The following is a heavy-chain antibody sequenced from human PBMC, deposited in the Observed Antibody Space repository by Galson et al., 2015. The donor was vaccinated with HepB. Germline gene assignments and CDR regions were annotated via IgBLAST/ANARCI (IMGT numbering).Heavy chain of an antibody. CDR3: ARDPYSSSWPDY. CDR2: INSDGSST. D-gene: IGHD6-13*01. Sequence: SLRLSCAASGFTFSSYWMHWVRQAPGKGLVWVSRINSDGSSTSYADSVKGRFTISRDNAKNTLYLQMNSLRAEDTAVYYCARDPYSSSWPDYWGQGTLVTVSS. V-gene: IGHV3-74*01. CDR1: GFTFSSYW. J-gene: IGHJ4*02.